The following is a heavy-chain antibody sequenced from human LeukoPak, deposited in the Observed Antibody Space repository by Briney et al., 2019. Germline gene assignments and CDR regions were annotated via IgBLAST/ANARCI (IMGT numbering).Heavy chain of an antibody. V-gene: IGHV3-21*01. Sequence: PGGSLRLSCAASGFTFSSYSMNWVRQAPGKGLEWVSSISSSSSYIYYADSVKGRFTISRDNAKNSLYLQMNSLRAEDTAVYYCVREPPIGVVINYWGQGTLVTVSS. CDR1: GFTFSSYS. CDR2: ISSSSSYI. D-gene: IGHD3-3*01. CDR3: VREPPIGVVINY. J-gene: IGHJ4*02.